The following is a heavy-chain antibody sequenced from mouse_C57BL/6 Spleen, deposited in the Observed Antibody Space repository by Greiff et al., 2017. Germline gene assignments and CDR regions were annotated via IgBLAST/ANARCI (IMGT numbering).Heavy chain of an antibody. CDR3: TRGTMITTGVFDY. CDR1: GYTFTDYE. V-gene: IGHV1-15*01. CDR2: IDPETGGT. J-gene: IGHJ2*01. D-gene: IGHD2-4*01. Sequence: LQESGAELVRPGASVTLSCKASGYTFTDYEMHWVKQTPVHGLEWIGAIDPETGGTAYNQKFKGKAILTADKSSSTAYMELRSLTSEDSAVYYCTRGTMITTGVFDYWGQGTTLTVSS.